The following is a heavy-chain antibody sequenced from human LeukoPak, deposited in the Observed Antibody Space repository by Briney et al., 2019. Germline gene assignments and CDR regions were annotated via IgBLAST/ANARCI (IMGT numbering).Heavy chain of an antibody. CDR3: ARASGDDYGGNSFSP. CDR1: AGSISSGDYY. J-gene: IGHJ4*02. V-gene: IGHV4-30-4*08. CDR2: IYYSGST. Sequence: SETLSLTCTVSAGSISSGDYYWSWIRQPPGKGLEWIGYIYYSGSTYYNPSLKSRVTISVDTSKNQFSLKLSSVTAADTAAYYCARASGDDYGGNSFSPWGQGTLVTVSS. D-gene: IGHD4-23*01.